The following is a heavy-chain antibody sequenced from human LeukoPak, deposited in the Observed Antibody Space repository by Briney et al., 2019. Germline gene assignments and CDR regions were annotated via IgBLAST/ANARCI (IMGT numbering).Heavy chain of an antibody. D-gene: IGHD3-22*01. V-gene: IGHV4-59*01. CDR1: GGSISSYY. CDR2: IFDSGRT. J-gene: IGHJ3*02. Sequence: SETLSLTCTVSGGSISSYYWSWMRQPPGKGLEWIGYIFDSGRTNYNPSLKSRVTISVDTSKNQFSLKLSSVTAADTALYYCARVRYYDSSGYFSGFGAFDIWGQGTVATVSS. CDR3: ARVRYYDSSGYFSGFGAFDI.